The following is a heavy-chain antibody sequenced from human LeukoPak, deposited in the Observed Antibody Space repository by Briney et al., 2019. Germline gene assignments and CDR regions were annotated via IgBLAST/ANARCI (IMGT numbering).Heavy chain of an antibody. V-gene: IGHV4-59*11. CDR3: ARDRLWPNTKYYGMDV. D-gene: IGHD4/OR15-4a*01. Sequence: SESLSLTCTVSGASISSHSWNWIRQPPGKGQEWIGSIYYSGSTHYNPSLNSRVTISGDMSKNQFSLRLSYVTAADTAVYYCARDRLWPNTKYYGMDVWGQGTTVTVSS. CDR2: IYYSGST. CDR1: GASISSHS. J-gene: IGHJ6*02.